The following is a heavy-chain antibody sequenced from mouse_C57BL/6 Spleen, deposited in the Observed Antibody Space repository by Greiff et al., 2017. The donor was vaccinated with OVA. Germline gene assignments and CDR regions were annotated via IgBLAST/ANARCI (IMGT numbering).Heavy chain of an antibody. J-gene: IGHJ2*01. CDR3: ARVRANWDFDY. V-gene: IGHV5-16*01. CDR1: GFTFSDYY. CDR2: INYDGSST. D-gene: IGHD4-1*01. Sequence: EVKLVESEGGLVQPGSSMKLSCTASGFTFSDYYMAWVRQVPEKGLEWVANINYDGSSTYYLDSLKSRFIISRDNAKNILYLQMSSLKSEDTATYYCARVRANWDFDYWGQGTTLTVSS.